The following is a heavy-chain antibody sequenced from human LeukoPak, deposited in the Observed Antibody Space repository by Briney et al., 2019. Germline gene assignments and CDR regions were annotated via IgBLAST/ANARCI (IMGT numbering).Heavy chain of an antibody. V-gene: IGHV4-34*01. CDR3: ARRGGYSYGYVVDY. J-gene: IGHJ4*02. CDR2: INHSGST. Sequence: SETLSLTCAVYGGSFSGYYWSWIRQPPGKGLEWIGEINHSGSTNYNPSLKSRVTISVDTSKNQFSLKLSSVTAADTAVYYCARRGGYSYGYVVDYWGQGTLVTVSP. CDR1: GGSFSGYY. D-gene: IGHD5-18*01.